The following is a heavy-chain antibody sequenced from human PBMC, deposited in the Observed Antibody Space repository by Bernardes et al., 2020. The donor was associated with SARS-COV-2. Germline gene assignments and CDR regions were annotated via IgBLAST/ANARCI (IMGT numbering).Heavy chain of an antibody. J-gene: IGHJ4*02. V-gene: IGHV1-46*01. Sequence: ASVKVSCKAAGYTFSNFYMHWVRRAPGQGLEWMGIITPNGGSTDFARKFQGRLTMTRDTSTGTVYMELSSLSSEDTAVYYCARHPPREWAVLGEFDYWGQGTLVTVSS. CDR2: ITPNGGST. D-gene: IGHD1-26*01. CDR1: GYTFSNFY. CDR3: ARHPPREWAVLGEFDY.